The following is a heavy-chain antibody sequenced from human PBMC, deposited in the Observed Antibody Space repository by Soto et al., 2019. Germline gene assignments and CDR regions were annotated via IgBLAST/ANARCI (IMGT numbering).Heavy chain of an antibody. CDR1: GCTFTGYY. D-gene: IGHD3-3*01. CDR2: INPNSGGT. J-gene: IGHJ6*02. V-gene: IGHV1-2*02. Sequence: ASVKVSCKASGCTFTGYYMHWVRQAPVQGLEWMGWINPNSGGTNYAQKFQGRVTMTRDTSISTAYMELSRLRSDDTAVYYCARYENYYYGMDVWGQGTTVTSP. CDR3: ARYENYYYGMDV.